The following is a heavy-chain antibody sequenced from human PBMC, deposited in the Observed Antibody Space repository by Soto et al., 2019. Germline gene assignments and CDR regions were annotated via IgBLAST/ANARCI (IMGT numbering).Heavy chain of an antibody. Sequence: QVQLQQWGAGLLKPSETLSLTCAVYGGSFSGYYWSWIRQPPGKGLEWVGEINHSGSTNYNPSLKSRVPISVDTSKSQFSPKLSSVTAADTAVYYCARLKGYQLLHSNWFDPWGQGTLVTVSS. CDR3: ARLKGYQLLHSNWFDP. J-gene: IGHJ5*02. D-gene: IGHD2-2*01. CDR1: GGSFSGYY. CDR2: INHSGST. V-gene: IGHV4-34*01.